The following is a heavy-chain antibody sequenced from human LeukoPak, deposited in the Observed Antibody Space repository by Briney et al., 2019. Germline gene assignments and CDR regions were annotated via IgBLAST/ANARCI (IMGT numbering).Heavy chain of an antibody. CDR2: IHYSGRA. D-gene: IGHD3-16*01. Sequence: SETLSLTCTVSGYSISSGYYWGWIRQPPGKGLEWIGQIHYSGRADYNPSLKSRITISVDTSKNQMSLKLTSVTAADTAIYYCARFGVDYDMGVWGQGTTVTVSS. V-gene: IGHV4-38-2*02. J-gene: IGHJ6*02. CDR3: ARFGVDYDMGV. CDR1: GYSISSGYY.